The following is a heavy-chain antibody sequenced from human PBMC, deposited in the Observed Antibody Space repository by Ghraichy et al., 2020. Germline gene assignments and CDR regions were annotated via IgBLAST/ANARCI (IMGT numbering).Heavy chain of an antibody. CDR1: GFTLTNYW. CDR2: ISPDAIII. CDR3: ATNSAWNYGY. V-gene: IGHV3-74*01. D-gene: IGHD1-7*01. Sequence: GESLNISCVVSGFTLTNYWMYWVRQVPGKGLMWVSHISPDAIIINHAGSLAGRFTISRDNTKNSLYLQMNSLRAEDTAVYHCATNSAWNYGYWGQGTLVTVSS. J-gene: IGHJ4*02.